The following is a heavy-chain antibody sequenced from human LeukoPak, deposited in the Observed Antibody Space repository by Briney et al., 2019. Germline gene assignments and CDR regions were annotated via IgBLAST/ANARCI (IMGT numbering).Heavy chain of an antibody. D-gene: IGHD5-12*01. V-gene: IGHV1-2*02. J-gene: IGHJ4*02. CDR2: INPNSGGT. CDR1: GFTFTGFY. Sequence: ASVKVSCKASGFTFTGFYMHWVRQAPGQGLEWMGWINPNSGGTNYAQKFQGRVTMTRDTSISTAYMELSRLRSDDTAVYHCARLRADHFDYWGQGTVVSVSS. CDR3: ARLRADHFDY.